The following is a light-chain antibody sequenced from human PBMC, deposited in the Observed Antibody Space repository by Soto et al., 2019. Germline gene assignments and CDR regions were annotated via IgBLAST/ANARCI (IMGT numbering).Light chain of an antibody. CDR1: TCNIGNNY. CDR3: VTWDESLSIGV. Sequence: QSVLTQPPSVSAAPGQRVTISCTGSTCNIGNNYVSWYWQIPGTDPTLLIYYNTGRPSGIPYRFSGSKSCATATLGITGLQNGDEAAYYCVTWDESLSIGVFGGGTKLTVL. J-gene: IGLJ3*02. V-gene: IGLV1-51*01. CDR2: YNT.